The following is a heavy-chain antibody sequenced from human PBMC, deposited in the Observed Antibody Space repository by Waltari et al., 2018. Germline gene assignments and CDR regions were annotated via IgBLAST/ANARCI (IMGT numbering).Heavy chain of an antibody. V-gene: IGHV3-43*01. Sequence: EVRLVQSGGLVVELVRFLRLSCAPSGSPFTREAMHGARKRPGKGLEWLSVIQGNGRASFYGDSVVGRFIVSRDNNRNAHYLQMNSLRIEDTAMYYCAKEHDVGLPTLDSWGQGTRVTVYS. J-gene: IGHJ4*02. D-gene: IGHD3-16*01. CDR1: GSPFTREA. CDR3: AKEHDVGLPTLDS. CDR2: IQGNGRAS.